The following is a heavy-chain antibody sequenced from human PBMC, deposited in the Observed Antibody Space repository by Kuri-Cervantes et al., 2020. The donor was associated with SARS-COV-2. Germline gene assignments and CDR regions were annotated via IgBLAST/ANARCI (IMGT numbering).Heavy chain of an antibody. CDR2: ISGSGGST. CDR1: GFTFSSYA. Sequence: GESLKISCAASGFTFSSYAMSWVRQAPGKGLEWVPAISGSGGSTYYADSVKGRFTISRDNAKNSLYLQMNSLRAEDTAVYYCARDLLTGNAFDIWGQGTMVTISS. J-gene: IGHJ3*02. V-gene: IGHV3-23*01. CDR3: ARDLLTGNAFDI. D-gene: IGHD7-27*01.